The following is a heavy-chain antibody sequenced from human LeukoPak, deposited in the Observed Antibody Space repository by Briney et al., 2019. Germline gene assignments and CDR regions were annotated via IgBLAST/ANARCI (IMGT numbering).Heavy chain of an antibody. Sequence: GGSLRLSCAASGFTFSDYYMSWMRQAPGKGLEWVSYISRSGSIIYYADSVKGRFTISRDNPKNSLYLQMNSLRAEDTAVYYCAREFELPDTPDHDYWGQGTLVTASS. V-gene: IGHV3-11*01. CDR1: GFTFSDYY. J-gene: IGHJ4*02. CDR3: AREFELPDTPDHDY. D-gene: IGHD1-26*01. CDR2: ISRSGSII.